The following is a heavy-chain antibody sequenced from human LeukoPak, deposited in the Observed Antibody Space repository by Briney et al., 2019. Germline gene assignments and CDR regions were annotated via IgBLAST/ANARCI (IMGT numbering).Heavy chain of an antibody. CDR1: GGSFSGYY. Sequence: SETLSLTCAVYGGSFSGYYWSWIRQPPGKGLEWIGKINHSGSTNYNPSLKSRVTISVDTSKNQFSLKLSSVTAAGTAVYYCARGALHYYYYYMDVWGKGTTVTVSS. CDR3: ARGALHYYYYYMDV. V-gene: IGHV4-34*01. CDR2: INHSGST. D-gene: IGHD6-6*01. J-gene: IGHJ6*03.